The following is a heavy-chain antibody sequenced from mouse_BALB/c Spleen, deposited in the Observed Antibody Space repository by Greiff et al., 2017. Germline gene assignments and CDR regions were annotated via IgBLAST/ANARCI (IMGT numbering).Heavy chain of an antibody. V-gene: IGHV2-9*02. CDR1: GFSLTSYG. CDR3: AREDYYGSSYYYAMDY. D-gene: IGHD1-1*01. J-gene: IGHJ4*01. Sequence: VKLMESGPGLVAPSQSLSITCTVSGFSLTSYGVHWVRQPPGKGLEWLGVIWAGGSTNYNSALMSRLSISKDNSKSQVFLKMNSLQTDDTAMYYCAREDYYGSSYYYAMDYWGQGTSVTVSS. CDR2: IWAGGST.